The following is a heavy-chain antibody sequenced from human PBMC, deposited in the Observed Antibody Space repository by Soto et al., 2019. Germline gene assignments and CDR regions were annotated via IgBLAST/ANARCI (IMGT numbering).Heavy chain of an antibody. D-gene: IGHD2-15*01. CDR2: INAGNDDT. CDR1: GYTFTNYA. Sequence: QVQLVQSGAEVKKPGASVKDSCKASGYTFTNYAIHWVRQAPGQRLEWMGWINAGNDDTRYSQHFQGRVTITRDTSASTAYMYVSSLTSADTAVYSGARDCTGSSCYSSYDFWGQGALVTVSS. V-gene: IGHV1-3*01. CDR3: ARDCTGSSCYSSYDF. J-gene: IGHJ4*02.